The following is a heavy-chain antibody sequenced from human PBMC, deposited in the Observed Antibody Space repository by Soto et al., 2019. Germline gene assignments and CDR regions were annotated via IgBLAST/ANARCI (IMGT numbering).Heavy chain of an antibody. CDR3: ARQVGYCSSTNCPRNNWFDP. Sequence: PSETLSLTCTVSGGSISSSSYYWGWIRQPPGKGLEWIGSIYYSGSTYYNPSLKSRVTISVDTSKNQFSLKLSSVTAADTAVYYCARQVGYCSSTNCPRNNWFDPWGQGTLVTVSS. V-gene: IGHV4-39*01. CDR1: GGSISSSSYY. J-gene: IGHJ5*02. D-gene: IGHD2-2*03. CDR2: IYYSGST.